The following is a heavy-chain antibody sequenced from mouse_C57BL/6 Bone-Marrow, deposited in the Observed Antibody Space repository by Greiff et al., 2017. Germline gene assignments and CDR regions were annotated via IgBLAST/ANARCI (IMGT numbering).Heavy chain of an antibody. D-gene: IGHD1-1*01. Sequence: QVQLKESDAELVKPGASVKISCKVSGYTFTDHTIHWMKQRPEQGLEWIGYIYPRDGSTKYNEKFKGKATLTADKSSSTAYMQLNSLTSEDSAVYFCARRGGSSYFYWYFDVWGTGTTVTVSS. CDR3: ARRGGSSYFYWYFDV. J-gene: IGHJ1*03. CDR2: IYPRDGST. V-gene: IGHV1-78*01. CDR1: GYTFTDHT.